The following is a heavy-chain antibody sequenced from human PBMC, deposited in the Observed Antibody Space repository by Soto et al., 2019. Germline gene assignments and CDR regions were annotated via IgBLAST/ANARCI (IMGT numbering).Heavy chain of an antibody. J-gene: IGHJ4*02. CDR3: ARAYYDFWSGFRGEFDY. CDR1: GFTFGSYW. Sequence: GGSLRLSCTASGFTFGSYWMNWVRQAPGKGLEWVANIKQDGSEINFVDSVRGRFTISRDNAKNSLSLQMNSLRAEDTAVYYCARAYYDFWSGFRGEFDYWGQGTLVTVSS. D-gene: IGHD3-3*01. V-gene: IGHV3-7*04. CDR2: IKQDGSEI.